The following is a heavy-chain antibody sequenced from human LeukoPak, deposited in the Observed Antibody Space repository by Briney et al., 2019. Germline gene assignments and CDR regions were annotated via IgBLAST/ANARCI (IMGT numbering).Heavy chain of an antibody. CDR3: ARDLPLDIVVVPAATVNWFDP. V-gene: IGHV1-69*04. CDR2: IIPILGIA. Sequence: ASVKVSCKASGGTFSSYAISWVRQAPGQGLEWMGRIIPILGIANYAQKFQGRVTITADKSTSTAYMELSSLRSEDTAVYYCARDLPLDIVVVPAATVNWFDPWGQGTLVTVSS. D-gene: IGHD2-2*01. CDR1: GGTFSSYA. J-gene: IGHJ5*02.